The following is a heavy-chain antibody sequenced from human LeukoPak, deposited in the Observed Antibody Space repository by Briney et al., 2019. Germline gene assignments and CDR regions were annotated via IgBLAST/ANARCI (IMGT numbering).Heavy chain of an antibody. CDR1: GGSISSYY. V-gene: IGHV4-59*01. Sequence: PSGTLSLTCTVSGGSISSYYWSWIRQPPGKGLEWIGYIYYSGGTNYNPSLKSRVTISVDTSKNQFSLKLSSVTAADTAVYYCAWSGIDNSGYDLVYWGQGTLVTVSS. CDR2: IYYSGGT. CDR3: AWSGIDNSGYDLVY. J-gene: IGHJ4*02. D-gene: IGHD5-12*01.